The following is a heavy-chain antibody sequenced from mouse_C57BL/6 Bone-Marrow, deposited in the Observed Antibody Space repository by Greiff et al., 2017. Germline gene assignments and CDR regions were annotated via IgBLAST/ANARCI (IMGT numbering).Heavy chain of an antibody. CDR3: ARQAPYSYFDV. CDR2: ISNLAYSI. CDR1: GFTFSDYG. J-gene: IGHJ1*03. Sequence: EVQRVESGGGLVQPGGSLKLSCAASGFTFSDYGMAWVRQAPRKGPGWVAFISNLAYSIYYADTVTGRFTISRENAKNTRYLEMSSLRSEDTAMYYCARQAPYSYFDVWGTGTTVTVSS. V-gene: IGHV5-15*01.